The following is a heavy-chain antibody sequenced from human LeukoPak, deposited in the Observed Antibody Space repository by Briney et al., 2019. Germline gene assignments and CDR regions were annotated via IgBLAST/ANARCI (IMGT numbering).Heavy chain of an antibody. D-gene: IGHD1-26*01. CDR3: ARDQASYSGSYVCYFDY. CDR2: TYYRSKWYN. V-gene: IGHV6-1*01. J-gene: IGHJ4*02. Sequence: SQTLSLTCAISGDSVSSNSAAWNWIRQSPSRGLEWLGRTYYRSKWYNDYAVSVKSRITINPDTSKNQFSLQLNSVTPEDTAVYYCARDQASYSGSYVCYFDYWGQGTLVTVSS. CDR1: GDSVSSNSAA.